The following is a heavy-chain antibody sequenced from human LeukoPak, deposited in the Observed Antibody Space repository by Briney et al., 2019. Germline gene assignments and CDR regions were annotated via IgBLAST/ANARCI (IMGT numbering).Heavy chain of an antibody. J-gene: IGHJ1*01. CDR3: ARVPVVVRYFQY. Sequence: SEALSLTCAVYGGSFSGYYWSWIRQPPGKGLEWIGEINHSGSTNYNPSLKSRVTISVDTSKNQFSLKLSSVTAAGTAVYYCARVPVVVRYFQYWGQGTLVTVSS. D-gene: IGHD3-22*01. CDR1: GGSFSGYY. V-gene: IGHV4-34*01. CDR2: INHSGST.